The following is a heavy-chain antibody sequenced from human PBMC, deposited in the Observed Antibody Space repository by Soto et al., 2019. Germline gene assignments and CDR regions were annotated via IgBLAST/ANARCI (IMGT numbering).Heavy chain of an antibody. Sequence: EVQLLQSGGGLVQPGGSLRLSCAASGFIFSNYAMNWVRQAPGKGLEWVSIVTSRGDTTSYADSVKGRFTISRDNAKNTLYLQVNSLTAEDTAVYYCAKDRRGGGLDYWGQGTLVSFS. CDR3: AKDRRGGGLDY. J-gene: IGHJ4*02. D-gene: IGHD3-16*01. CDR1: GFIFSNYA. V-gene: IGHV3-23*01. CDR2: VTSRGDTT.